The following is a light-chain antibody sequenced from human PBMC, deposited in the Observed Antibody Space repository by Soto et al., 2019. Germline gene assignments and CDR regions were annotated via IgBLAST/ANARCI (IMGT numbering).Light chain of an antibody. Sequence: QSVLTQPPSVSGAPGQRVIISCTGSRSNIGAGLHVHWYQQLPGAVPKPLIFDTTNRPSGVPDRFSASKSGDSSASLAITGLRAEDEAAYYCQSYDSSLSVYVVFGGGTKLTVL. V-gene: IGLV1-40*01. CDR1: RSNIGAGLH. CDR3: QSYDSSLSVYVV. J-gene: IGLJ2*01. CDR2: DTT.